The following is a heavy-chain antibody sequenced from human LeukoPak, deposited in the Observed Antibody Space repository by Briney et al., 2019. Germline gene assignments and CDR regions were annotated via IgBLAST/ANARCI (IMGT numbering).Heavy chain of an antibody. CDR2: MNPNSGNT. V-gene: IGHV1-8*01. D-gene: IGHD6-13*01. CDR1: GYTFTSYE. Sequence: AAVNVSCKASGYTFTSYEINWVRQATGQGREWMGGMNPNSGNTGYAQKFQGRVTMTRNNSISTAYMELRSLRSEDTAVYSCARNFKQQLRYYSYMAVWGKGPTVTVSS. CDR3: ARNFKQQLRYYSYMAV. J-gene: IGHJ6*03.